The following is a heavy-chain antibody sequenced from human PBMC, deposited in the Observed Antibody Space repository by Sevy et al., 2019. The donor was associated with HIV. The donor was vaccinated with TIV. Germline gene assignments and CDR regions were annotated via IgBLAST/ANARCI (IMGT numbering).Heavy chain of an antibody. D-gene: IGHD6-6*01. V-gene: IGHV3-23*01. CDR1: GFTFSSYA. CDR2: ISGSGGST. CDR3: AKHSRSTIAARPGFDY. J-gene: IGHJ4*02. Sequence: EGSLRLSCAASGFTFSSYAMSWVRQAPGKGLEWVSAISGSGGSTYYADSVKGRFTISRDNSKNTLYLQMNSLRAEDTAVYYCAKHSRSTIAARPGFDYWGQGTLVTVSS.